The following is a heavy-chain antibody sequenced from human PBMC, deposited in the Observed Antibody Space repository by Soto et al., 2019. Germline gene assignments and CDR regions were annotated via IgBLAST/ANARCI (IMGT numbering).Heavy chain of an antibody. CDR2: IIPIFGTA. V-gene: IGHV1-69*13. J-gene: IGHJ6*02. CDR1: GGTFSSYA. D-gene: IGHD2-15*01. CDR3: ARVNTPFYYYYYGMDV. Sequence: SVKVSCKASGGTFSSYAISWVRQAPGQGLEWMGGIIPIFGTANYAQKFQGRVTITADESTSTAYMELSSLRSEDTAVYYCARVNTPFYYYYYGMDVWGQGTTVTVSS.